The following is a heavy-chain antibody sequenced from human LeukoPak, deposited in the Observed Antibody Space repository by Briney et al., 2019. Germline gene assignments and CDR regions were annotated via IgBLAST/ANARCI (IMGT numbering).Heavy chain of an antibody. D-gene: IGHD3-22*01. CDR1: GFTFSSYA. Sequence: PGGSLRLSCAASGFTFSSYAMSWVRQAPGKGLEWVSTISDSGGSTYYADSVKGRFTISRDNSKNTLYLQMNSLRAEDTAVYCCAKKPSSGYYYIDYWAREPWSPSPQ. CDR3: AKKPSSGYYYIDY. V-gene: IGHV3-23*01. CDR2: ISDSGGST. J-gene: IGHJ4*02.